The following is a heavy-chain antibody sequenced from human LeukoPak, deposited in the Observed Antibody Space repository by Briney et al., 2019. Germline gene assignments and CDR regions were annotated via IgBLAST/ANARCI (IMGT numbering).Heavy chain of an antibody. V-gene: IGHV4-59*08. D-gene: IGHD4-17*01. CDR2: IYYSGST. Sequence: SETLSLTCTVSGGSISSYHWSLIRQPPGKGLEWIGYIYYSGSTNYNPSLKSRVTISVDTSKNQFSLKLSSVTAADTAVYYCARHSGDIMFYGDYGAFDIWGQGTMVTVSS. CDR1: GGSISSYH. CDR3: ARHSGDIMFYGDYGAFDI. J-gene: IGHJ3*02.